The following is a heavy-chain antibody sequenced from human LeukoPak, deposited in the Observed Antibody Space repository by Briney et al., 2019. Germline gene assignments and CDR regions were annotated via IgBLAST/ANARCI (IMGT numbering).Heavy chain of an antibody. CDR1: RFTVSSNY. CDR3: AKALRCTSRHGFDY. J-gene: IGHJ4*02. V-gene: IGHV3-66*02. Sequence: QAGGSLRLSCAASRFTVSSNYMSWVRQAPGKGLEWVSVIYSGGRTEYADSVKGRFTISRDNSKNTLYLQMNRLRAEDTAVYYCAKALRCTSRHGFDYWGQGTLVTVSS. CDR2: IYSGGRT. D-gene: IGHD2-2*01.